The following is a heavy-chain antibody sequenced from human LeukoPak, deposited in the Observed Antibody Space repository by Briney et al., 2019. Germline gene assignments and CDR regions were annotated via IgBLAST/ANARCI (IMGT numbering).Heavy chain of an antibody. J-gene: IGHJ3*02. CDR1: GGSISSGGYY. CDR2: IYYSGST. Sequence: KPSETLSLTCTVSGGSISSGGYYWSWIRQHPGKGLEWIGYIYYSGSTYYNPSLKSRVTISVDTSKNQFSLKLSSVTAADTAVYYCARDLGAHDAFDIWGQGTMVTVSS. V-gene: IGHV4-31*03. CDR3: ARDLGAHDAFDI. D-gene: IGHD4/OR15-4a*01.